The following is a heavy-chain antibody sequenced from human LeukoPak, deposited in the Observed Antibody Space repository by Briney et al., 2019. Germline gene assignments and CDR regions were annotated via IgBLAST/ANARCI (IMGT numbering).Heavy chain of an antibody. CDR1: GYTFTGYY. Sequence: ASVKVSCKASGYTFTGYYMHWVRQAPGQGLEWMGWINPNSGGTNYAQKFQGRVTMTRDTSISTAYMELSRLRSDDTAVYYCARGSKDTGRKIKYYYYYMDVWGKGTTVTISS. J-gene: IGHJ6*03. D-gene: IGHD5-18*01. CDR2: INPNSGGT. V-gene: IGHV1-2*02. CDR3: ARGSKDTGRKIKYYYYYMDV.